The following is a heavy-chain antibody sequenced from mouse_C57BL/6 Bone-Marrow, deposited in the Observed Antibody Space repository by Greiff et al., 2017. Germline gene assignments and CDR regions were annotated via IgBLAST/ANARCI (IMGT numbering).Heavy chain of an antibody. V-gene: IGHV1-18*01. CDR3: ARTRRSWFAY. CDR2: INPNNGGT. CDR1: GYTFTDYN. J-gene: IGHJ3*01. Sequence: VQLRESGPELVKPGASVKIPCKASGYTFTDYNMDWVKQSHGKSLEWIGDINPNNGGTIYNQKFKGKATLTVDKSSSTAYMELRSLTSEDTAVYYCARTRRSWFAYWGQGTLVTVSA.